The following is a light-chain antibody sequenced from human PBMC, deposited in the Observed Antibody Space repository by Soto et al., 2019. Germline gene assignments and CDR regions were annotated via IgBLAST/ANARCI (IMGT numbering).Light chain of an antibody. J-gene: IGLJ1*01. CDR3: SSYTISRTYV. CDR2: NVY. Sequence: QSALTQPASVSGSPGQSITISCTGTSSDVGAYNFVSWHQQHPGKAPKLISYNVYDRPSGISYRFSGSKSGNTASLTISGLQGEDEADYYCSSYTISRTYVFGTGTKVTVL. V-gene: IGLV2-14*03. CDR1: SSDVGAYNF.